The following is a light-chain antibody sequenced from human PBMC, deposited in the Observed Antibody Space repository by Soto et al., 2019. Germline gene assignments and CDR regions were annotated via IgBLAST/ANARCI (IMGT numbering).Light chain of an antibody. CDR3: AAWDDSRYGVV. V-gene: IGLV1-44*01. CDR1: SSNIGSNH. CDR2: RSD. J-gene: IGLJ2*01. Sequence: QSVLTQSPSASGTPGQRVIIACSGSSSNIGSNHVNWYRHLPGAAPKLLIFRSDQRPSGVPDRFSGSKSGTTASQAISGLQSGDEADYYCAAWDDSRYGVVFGGGTKLTVL.